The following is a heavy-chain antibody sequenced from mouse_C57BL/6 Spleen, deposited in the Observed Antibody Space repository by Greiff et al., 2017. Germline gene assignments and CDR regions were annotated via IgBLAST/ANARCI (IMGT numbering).Heavy chain of an antibody. J-gene: IGHJ3*01. V-gene: IGHV5-4*01. D-gene: IGHD4-1*02. CDR2: ISDGGSYT. Sequence: EVQLVESGGGLVKPGGSLKLSCAASGFTFSSYAMSWVRQTPEKRLEWVATISDGGSYTYYPDNVKGRFTISRDNAKNHLYLQMSHLKSEDTAMYYCARDWGATGKGAWFAYWGQGTLVTVSA. CDR1: GFTFSSYA. CDR3: ARDWGATGKGAWFAY.